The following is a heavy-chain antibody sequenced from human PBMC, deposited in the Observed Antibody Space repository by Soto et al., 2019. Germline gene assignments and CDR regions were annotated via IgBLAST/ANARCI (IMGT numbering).Heavy chain of an antibody. Sequence: SPTLSLTCAISGDSVSSNSAAWNWIRQSPSRGLEWLGRTYYRSKWYNDYAVSVKSRITINPDTSKNQFSLQLNSVTPEDTAVYYCALTTYYDILTGTFDTFDIWGQGTMVTVSS. J-gene: IGHJ3*02. V-gene: IGHV6-1*01. CDR1: GDSVSSNSAA. CDR2: TYYRSKWYN. D-gene: IGHD3-9*01. CDR3: ALTTYYDILTGTFDTFDI.